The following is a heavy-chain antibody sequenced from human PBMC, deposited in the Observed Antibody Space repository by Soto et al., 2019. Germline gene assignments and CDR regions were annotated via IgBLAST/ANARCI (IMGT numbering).Heavy chain of an antibody. CDR1: GYSTSIGYY. Sequence: PSEPLSFTCAVSGYSTSIGYYWCWIRQPPGKGLGWIGNIHHRAATYYNPSLKSPVTISIDRSKNQFSLKLSAVTAADTAVYYGARAGDTMVRGVIIMIYYGMEVWGQGNTVP. CDR2: IHHRAAT. D-gene: IGHD3-10*01. J-gene: IGHJ6*02. CDR3: ARAGDTMVRGVIIMIYYGMEV. V-gene: IGHV4-38-2*01.